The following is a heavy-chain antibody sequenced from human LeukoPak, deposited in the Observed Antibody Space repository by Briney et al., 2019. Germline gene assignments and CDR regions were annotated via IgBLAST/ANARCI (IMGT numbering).Heavy chain of an antibody. D-gene: IGHD6-19*01. CDR2: INHSGST. Sequence: PSETLSLTCAVYGRSFSGYYCSWIRQPAREGLEWIGEINHSGSTNYNPSFKSRVTISVDTSKNQFSLKLTSVTAADTAVYYCARGPLQYSSGCYRDWGQGTLVTVSS. CDR1: GRSFSGYY. V-gene: IGHV4-34*01. J-gene: IGHJ4*02. CDR3: ARGPLQYSSGCYRD.